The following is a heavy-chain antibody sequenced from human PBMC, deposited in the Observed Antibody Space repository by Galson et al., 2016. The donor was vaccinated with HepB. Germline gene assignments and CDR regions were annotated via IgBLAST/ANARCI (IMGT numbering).Heavy chain of an antibody. J-gene: IGHJ4*02. CDR3: AKYSGSYKGYDY. Sequence: SLRLSCAASEFIFSSYWMSWARQAPGKGLEWVADIKEDGSEKYYADSVKGRFTISRDNAKNSLYLQMNSLRAEDTAVYYCAKYSGSYKGYDYWGQGTLVTVSS. D-gene: IGHD1-26*01. CDR1: EFIFSSYW. CDR2: IKEDGSEK. V-gene: IGHV3-7*02.